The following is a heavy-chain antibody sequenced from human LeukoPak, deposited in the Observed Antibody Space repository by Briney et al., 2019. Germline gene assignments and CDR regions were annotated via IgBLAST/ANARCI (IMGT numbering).Heavy chain of an antibody. D-gene: IGHD6-19*01. J-gene: IGHJ4*02. CDR1: GFTFSSYA. V-gene: IGHV3-23*01. Sequence: GGSLRLSCAASGFTFSSYAMSWVRQAPGMGLEWLSSISNSGGSTYYADSVKGRFTVSRDNAYNTLYLQMNSLRVEDTAVYYCAKSKGGSVAGIDFWGQGTLVTVSS. CDR2: ISNSGGST. CDR3: AKSKGGSVAGIDF.